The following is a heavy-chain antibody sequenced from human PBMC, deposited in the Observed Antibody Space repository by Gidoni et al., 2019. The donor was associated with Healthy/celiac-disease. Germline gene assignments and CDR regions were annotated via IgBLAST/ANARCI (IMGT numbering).Heavy chain of an antibody. CDR3: AKDMTAAAWKGVGMDV. D-gene: IGHD6-13*01. CDR1: GFTFDDYA. CDR2: ISWNSGSI. V-gene: IGHV3-9*01. Sequence: EVQLVESGGGLVQPGRSLRLSCAASGFTFDDYAMHWVRQAPGKGLEWVSGISWNSGSIGYADSVKGRFTISRDNAKNSLYLQMNSLRAEDTALYYCAKDMTAAAWKGVGMDVWGQGTTVTVSS. J-gene: IGHJ6*02.